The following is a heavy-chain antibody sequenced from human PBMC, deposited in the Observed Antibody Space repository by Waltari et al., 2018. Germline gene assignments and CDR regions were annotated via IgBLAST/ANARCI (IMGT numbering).Heavy chain of an antibody. CDR2: IYSGGST. Sequence: EVQLVESGGGLIQPGGSLRLSCAASGFTVSSTYKRWVRQAPGKGLEWVSVIYSGGSTYYADSVKGRFTISRDNSKNTLYLQMNSLRAEDTAVYYCARDLLSWRNSTSDYFDYWGQGTLVTVSS. CDR3: ARDLLSWRNSTSDYFDY. CDR1: GFTVSSTY. J-gene: IGHJ4*02. D-gene: IGHD6-6*01. V-gene: IGHV3-53*01.